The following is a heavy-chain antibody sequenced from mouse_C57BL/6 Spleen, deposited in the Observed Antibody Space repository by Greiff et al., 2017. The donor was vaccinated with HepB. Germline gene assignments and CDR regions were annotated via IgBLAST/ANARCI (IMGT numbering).Heavy chain of an antibody. CDR3: ARGGDYGSSPSWFAY. CDR2: IYPGSGST. D-gene: IGHD1-1*01. Sequence: QVQLQQPGAELVKPGASVKMSCKASGYTFTSYWITWVKQRPGQGLEWIGDIYPGSGSTNYNEKFKSKATLTVDTSSSTAYMQLSSLTSEDSDVYYCARGGDYGSSPSWFAYWGQGTLVTVSA. CDR1: GYTFTSYW. V-gene: IGHV1-55*01. J-gene: IGHJ3*01.